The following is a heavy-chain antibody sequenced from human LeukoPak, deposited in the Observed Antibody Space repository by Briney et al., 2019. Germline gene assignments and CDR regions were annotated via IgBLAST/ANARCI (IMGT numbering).Heavy chain of an antibody. D-gene: IGHD3-22*01. CDR1: GYTFTGYY. CDR3: ARGRYYYDSSAYYFDY. V-gene: IGHV1-2*02. J-gene: IGHJ4*02. CDR2: INPNSGGT. Sequence: GASVKVSCKASGYTFTGYYMHWVRQAPGQGLEWMGWINPNSGGTNYAQKFQGRVTMTRDTSISTAYMELSRLRSDDTAVYCCARGRYYYDSSAYYFDYWGQGTLVTVSS.